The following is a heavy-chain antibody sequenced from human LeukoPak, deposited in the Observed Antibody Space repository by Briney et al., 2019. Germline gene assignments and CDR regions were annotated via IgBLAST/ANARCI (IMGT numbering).Heavy chain of an antibody. CDR3: ARDSSISSYMDV. J-gene: IGHJ6*03. Sequence: GGSLRLSCAASGFTFSSYGMHWVRQAPGKGLEWVAVIWYDGSNKYYADSVKGRFTISRDKSKNTLYLQMNSLRAEDTAVYYCARDSSISSYMDVWGKGTTVTVSS. V-gene: IGHV3-33*01. CDR1: GFTFSSYG. CDR2: IWYDGSNK. D-gene: IGHD3-3*02.